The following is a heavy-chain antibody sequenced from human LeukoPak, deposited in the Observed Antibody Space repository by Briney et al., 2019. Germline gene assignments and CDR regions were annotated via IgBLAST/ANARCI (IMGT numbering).Heavy chain of an antibody. CDR1: GFTFSSYG. J-gene: IGHJ6*04. CDR3: LEWSKDV. D-gene: IGHD3-3*01. Sequence: GGSLRPSCAASGFTFSSYGMHWVRQAPGKGLEWVAFIRYDGSNKYYADSVKGRFTISRDNSKNTLYLQMNSLRAEDTAVYYGLEWSKDVWGKGTTVTVSS. V-gene: IGHV3-30*02. CDR2: IRYDGSNK.